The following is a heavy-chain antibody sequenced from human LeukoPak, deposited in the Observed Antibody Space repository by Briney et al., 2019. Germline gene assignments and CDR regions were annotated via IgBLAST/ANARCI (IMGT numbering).Heavy chain of an antibody. CDR1: GGSFSGYY. D-gene: IGHD1-26*01. CDR2: IYYSGST. Sequence: SETLSLTCAVYGGSFSGYYWSWIRQPPGKGLEWIGYIYYSGSTNYNPSLKSRVTISVDTSKNQFSLKLSSVTAADTAVYYCARGWVGAFDIWGQGTMVTVSS. V-gene: IGHV4-59*01. J-gene: IGHJ3*02. CDR3: ARGWVGAFDI.